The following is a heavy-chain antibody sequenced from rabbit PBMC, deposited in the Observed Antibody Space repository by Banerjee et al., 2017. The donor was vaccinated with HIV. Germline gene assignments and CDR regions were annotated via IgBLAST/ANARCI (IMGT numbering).Heavy chain of an antibody. Sequence: QSLEESGGDLVKPGTSLTLTCTASGFDLSTYYDMCWVRQAPGKGLEWIGCIGSGGTNTEYANWAKGRLTISTTSSTTVTLQMTSLTAADTATYFCARRDTTYYAFNLWGPGTLVTVS. CDR2: IGSGGTNT. CDR1: GFDLSTYYD. V-gene: IGHV1S40*01. D-gene: IGHD4-1*01. CDR3: ARRDTTYYAFNL. J-gene: IGHJ4*01.